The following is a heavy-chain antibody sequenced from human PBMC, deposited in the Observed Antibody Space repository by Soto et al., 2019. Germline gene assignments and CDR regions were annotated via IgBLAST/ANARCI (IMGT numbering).Heavy chain of an antibody. V-gene: IGHV3-48*01. CDR1: GFTFSSYS. CDR2: ISSSGSNI. CDR3: ARDERAYGADALDI. J-gene: IGHJ3*02. Sequence: EVQLVESGGGLVQPGGSLRLSCAASGFTFSSYSMTWVRQAPGKGLEWVSYISSSGSNIYYADSVKGRFTISRDNAQNSLFLKMSSLRAEDTAVYYCARDERAYGADALDIWGQGTMVTVSS. D-gene: IGHD4-17*01.